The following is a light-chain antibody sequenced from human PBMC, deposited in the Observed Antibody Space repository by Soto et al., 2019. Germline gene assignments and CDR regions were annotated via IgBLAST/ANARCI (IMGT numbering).Light chain of an antibody. Sequence: ILLTQSPVTLSVSPGERATLSCRASQSVSSNLAWYQQKAGQAPRLLIYGASTRATTIPARFSGSGYGTEFTLTISSLQSEDFAVYYCQQYNSLPQTVGQGTKVEIK. CDR3: QQYNSLPQT. V-gene: IGKV3-15*01. CDR1: QSVSSN. CDR2: GAS. J-gene: IGKJ1*01.